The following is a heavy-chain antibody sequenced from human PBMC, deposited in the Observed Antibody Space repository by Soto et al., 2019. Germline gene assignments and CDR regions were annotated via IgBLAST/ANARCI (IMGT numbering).Heavy chain of an antibody. J-gene: IGHJ5*02. CDR1: GFTFSNAW. V-gene: IGHV3-15*01. Sequence: GGSLRLSCAASGFTFSNAWMSWVRQAPGKGLEWVGRIKSKTDGGTTDYAEPVKGRFTISRDDSKNTLYLQMNSLKTEDTAVYYCTTDRVVKLERLGWFDPWGQGTLVTVSS. D-gene: IGHD1-1*01. CDR3: TTDRVVKLERLGWFDP. CDR2: IKSKTDGGTT.